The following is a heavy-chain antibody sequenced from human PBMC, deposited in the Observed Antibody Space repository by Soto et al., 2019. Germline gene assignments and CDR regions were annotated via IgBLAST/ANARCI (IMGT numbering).Heavy chain of an antibody. CDR1: GFTFSDYY. CDR3: ARIAGDIVVVPALGFDY. J-gene: IGHJ4*02. Sequence: GGSLRLSCAASGFTFSDYYMSWIRQAPGKGLEWVSYISSSGSTIYYADSVKGRFTISRDNAKNSLYLQMNSLRAEDTAVYYCARIAGDIVVVPALGFDYWGQGTLVTVSS. V-gene: IGHV3-11*01. D-gene: IGHD2-2*01. CDR2: ISSSGSTI.